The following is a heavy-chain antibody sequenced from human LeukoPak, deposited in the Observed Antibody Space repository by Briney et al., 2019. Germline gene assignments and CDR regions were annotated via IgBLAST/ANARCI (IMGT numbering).Heavy chain of an antibody. Sequence: GGSLRLSCAASGFTFSSYSMNWVRQAPGKGLEWVSSISSSSSYIYYADSVKSRFTISRDNAKNSLYLQMNSLRAEDTAVYYCARGGKFTYYYGSGSEYYFDYWGQGTLVTVSS. D-gene: IGHD3-10*01. CDR2: ISSSSSYI. CDR3: ARGGKFTYYYGSGSEYYFDY. CDR1: GFTFSSYS. J-gene: IGHJ4*02. V-gene: IGHV3-21*01.